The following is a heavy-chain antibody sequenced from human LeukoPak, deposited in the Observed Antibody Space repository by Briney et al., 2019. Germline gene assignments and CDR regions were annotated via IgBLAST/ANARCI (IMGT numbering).Heavy chain of an antibody. CDR1: GFTFSSYG. J-gene: IGHJ6*02. CDR3: AKDISNPDFDYYYGMDV. V-gene: IGHV3-30*18. CDR2: ISYDGSNK. Sequence: GGSLRLSCAASGFTFSSYGMHWVRQAPGKGLEWVAVISYDGSNKYYGDSVKGRFTISRDNSKNTLYLQINSLRAEDTAVYYCAKDISNPDFDYYYGMDVWGQGTTVTVSS. D-gene: IGHD3/OR15-3a*01.